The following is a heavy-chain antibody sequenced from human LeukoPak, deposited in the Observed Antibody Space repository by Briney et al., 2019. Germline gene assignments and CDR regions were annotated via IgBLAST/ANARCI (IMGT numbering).Heavy chain of an antibody. V-gene: IGHV1-8*01. CDR3: ARRRKVLLWFGDPEPYYFDY. CDR2: MNPNSGNT. Sequence: ASVKVSCKASGYTFTSYDINWVRQATGQGLEWMGWMNPNSGNTGYAQKFQGRVTMTRNTSISTAYMELSSLRSEDTAVYYCARRRKVLLWFGDPEPYYFDYWGQGTLVTVSS. J-gene: IGHJ4*02. CDR1: GYTFTSYD. D-gene: IGHD3-10*01.